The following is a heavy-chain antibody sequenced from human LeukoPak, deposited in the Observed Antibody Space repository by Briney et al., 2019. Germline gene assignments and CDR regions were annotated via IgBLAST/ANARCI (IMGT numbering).Heavy chain of an antibody. Sequence: PSETLSLTCAVYGGSFSGYYWSWIRQPPGKGLEWIGEINHSGSTNYNPSLKSRVTISVDTSKNQFSLKLSSVTAADTAVYYCARHVDYDILTGYYWEVWFDPWGQGTLVTVSS. V-gene: IGHV4-34*01. J-gene: IGHJ5*02. CDR2: INHSGST. D-gene: IGHD3-9*01. CDR3: ARHVDYDILTGYYWEVWFDP. CDR1: GGSFSGYY.